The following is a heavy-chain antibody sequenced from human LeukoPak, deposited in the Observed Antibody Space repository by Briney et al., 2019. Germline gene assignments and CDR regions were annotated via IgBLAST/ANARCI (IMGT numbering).Heavy chain of an antibody. D-gene: IGHD3-10*01. V-gene: IGHV4-59*08. CDR2: TYFSGAT. CDR3: ARAETYYHGSGSSNWFDP. J-gene: IGHJ5*02. CDR1: GGSISGYY. Sequence: PSETLSFTCSASGGSISGYYWSWIRQSPPKALVWFGHTYFSGATIYNPSLKSRVTISVDTSNNQFSLKLSSVTAADTAVYFCARAETYYHGSGSSNWFDPWGQGTLVTVSS.